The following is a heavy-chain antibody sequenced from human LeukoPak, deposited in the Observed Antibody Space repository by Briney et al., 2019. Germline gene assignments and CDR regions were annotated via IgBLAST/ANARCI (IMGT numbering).Heavy chain of an antibody. J-gene: IGHJ4*02. V-gene: IGHV4-4*02. CDR3: ARVPVAAAGTPPDY. D-gene: IGHD6-13*01. CDR2: IYHSGST. Sequence: SETLSLTCAVSGGSISSSNWWSWVRPPPGKGLEWIGEIYHSGSTNYNPSLKSRVTISVDKSKNQFSLKLSSVTAADTAVYYCARVPVAAAGTPPDYWGQGTLVTVSS. CDR1: GGSISSSNW.